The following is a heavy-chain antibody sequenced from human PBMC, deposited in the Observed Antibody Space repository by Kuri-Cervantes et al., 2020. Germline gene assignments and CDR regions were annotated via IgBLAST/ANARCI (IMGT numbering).Heavy chain of an antibody. CDR1: GFTFSSYS. Sequence: GGSLRLSCAASGFTFSSYSMNWVRQAPGKGLEWLSYISSDGSAKYYADSVKGRFTISRDNAKNSLYLQMNSLRDEDTALYYCARDRGDDWALVGHWGQGTLVTVSS. J-gene: IGHJ4*02. CDR3: ARDRGDDWALVGH. D-gene: IGHD3-9*01. CDR2: ISSDGSAK. V-gene: IGHV3-48*02.